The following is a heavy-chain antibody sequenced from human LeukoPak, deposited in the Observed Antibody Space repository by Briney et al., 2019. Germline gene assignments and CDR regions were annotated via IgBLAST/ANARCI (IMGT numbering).Heavy chain of an antibody. CDR3: AKGESNSGWLLFDY. CDR2: ISGSGAT. J-gene: IGHJ4*02. D-gene: IGHD5-12*01. V-gene: IGHV3-23*01. CDR1: GFTFSSYA. Sequence: QPGGSLRLSCAASGFTFSSYAMSWVRQAPGKGLEWVSTISGSGATYNADSVKGRFTISRDSSKNTLYLQVNSLRAEDTAVYYCAKGESNSGWLLFDYWGQGTLVTVSS.